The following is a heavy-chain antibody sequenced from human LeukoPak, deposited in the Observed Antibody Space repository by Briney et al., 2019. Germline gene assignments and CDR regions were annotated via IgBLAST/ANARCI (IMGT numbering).Heavy chain of an antibody. CDR1: GFTFSSYA. Sequence: GRSLRLSCAASGFTFSSYAMHWVRQAPGKGLEWVAVISYDGSNKYYADSVKGRFTISRDNSKNTLYLQMNSLRAGDTAVYYCASDPGMAYDSSGQQLIDYWGQGTLVTVSS. CDR3: ASDPGMAYDSSGQQLIDY. V-gene: IGHV3-30-3*01. CDR2: ISYDGSNK. D-gene: IGHD3-22*01. J-gene: IGHJ4*02.